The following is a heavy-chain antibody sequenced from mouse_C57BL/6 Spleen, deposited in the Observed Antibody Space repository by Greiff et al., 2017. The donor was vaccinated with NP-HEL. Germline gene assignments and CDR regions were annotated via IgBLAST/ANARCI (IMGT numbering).Heavy chain of an antibody. J-gene: IGHJ1*03. CDR3: AREDYYGSSWYFDV. CDR1: GYTFTSYW. Sequence: QVQLQQPGAELVRPGSSVKLSCKASGYTFTSYWMHWVKQRPIQGLEWIGNIDPSDSETHYNQKFKDKATLTVDKSSSTAYMQLSSLTSEDSAVYYGAREDYYGSSWYFDVWGTGTTVTVSS. V-gene: IGHV1-52*01. CDR2: IDPSDSET. D-gene: IGHD1-1*01.